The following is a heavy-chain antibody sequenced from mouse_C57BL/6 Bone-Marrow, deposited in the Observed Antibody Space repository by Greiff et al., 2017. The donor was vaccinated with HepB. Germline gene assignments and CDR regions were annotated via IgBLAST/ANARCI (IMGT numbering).Heavy chain of an antibody. V-gene: IGHV1-82*01. CDR1: GYAFSSSW. Sequence: VQLVESGPELVKPGASVKISCKASGYAFSSSWMNWVKQRPGKGLEWIGRIYPGDGDTNYNGKFKGKATLTADKSSSTAYMQLSSLTSEDSAVYFCANYYYGSSYGFAYWGQGTLVTVSA. J-gene: IGHJ3*01. D-gene: IGHD1-1*01. CDR3: ANYYYGSSYGFAY. CDR2: IYPGDGDT.